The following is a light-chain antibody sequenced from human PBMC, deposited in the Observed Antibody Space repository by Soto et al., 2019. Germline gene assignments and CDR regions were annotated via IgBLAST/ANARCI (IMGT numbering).Light chain of an antibody. CDR1: ETISTS. CDR2: KAS. J-gene: IGKJ1*01. CDR3: QQYYSYRT. V-gene: IGKV1-5*03. Sequence: DIQMTQSPSTLSASVGDRVTITCRAIETISTSLAWYQQKPGKAPKLLLYKASTLETGVPSRFSGRGSGTEFTLTISSLQPDDFATYYCQQYYSYRTFGQGTKVEIK.